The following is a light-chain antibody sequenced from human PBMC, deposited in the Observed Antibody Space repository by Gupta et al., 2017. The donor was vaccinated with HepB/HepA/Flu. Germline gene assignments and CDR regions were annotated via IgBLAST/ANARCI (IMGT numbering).Light chain of an antibody. Sequence: DVGMTESPRSLPVTLGQPGSISCRSSQSLVYNDGNTSLNWFQQRPGQAPRRLIYKVSNRDAGVRPRFSGSGGGFAVCLPIISGEAADVGFFYCRYETNSHPSYIFGQGTKLEI. J-gene: IGKJ2*01. CDR1: QSLVYNDGNTS. CDR2: KVS. CDR3: RYETNSHPSYI. V-gene: IGKV2-30*01.